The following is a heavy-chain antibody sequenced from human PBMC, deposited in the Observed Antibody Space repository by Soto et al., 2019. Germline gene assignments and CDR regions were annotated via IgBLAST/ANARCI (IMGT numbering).Heavy chain of an antibody. V-gene: IGHV3-53*05. J-gene: IGHJ4*02. CDR3: AKEGEMWYYDILTGLDY. D-gene: IGHD3-9*01. CDR1: GFTVSSNY. CDR2: IYSGGST. Sequence: EVQLVETGGGLIQPGGSLRLSCAASGFTVSSNYMSWVRQAPGKGLEWVSVIYSGGSTYYADSVKGRFTISRDNSKNTLYLQMNSLRAEDTAVYYCAKEGEMWYYDILTGLDYWGQGTLVTVSS.